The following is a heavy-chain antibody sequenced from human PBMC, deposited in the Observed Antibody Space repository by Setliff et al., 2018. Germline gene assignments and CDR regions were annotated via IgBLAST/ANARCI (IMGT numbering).Heavy chain of an antibody. CDR1: GYIFTTYA. Sequence: ASVKVSCKASGYIFTTYAMNWVRQAPGQGLEWMGWINTNTGNPTYAQGFTGRFVFSLDTSVSTAYLQINSLEAEDTAVYYCARGSGTYASSSRVFHYWGQGTLVTVSS. J-gene: IGHJ4*02. D-gene: IGHD6-6*01. CDR2: INTNTGNP. V-gene: IGHV7-4-1*02. CDR3: ARGSGTYASSSRVFHY.